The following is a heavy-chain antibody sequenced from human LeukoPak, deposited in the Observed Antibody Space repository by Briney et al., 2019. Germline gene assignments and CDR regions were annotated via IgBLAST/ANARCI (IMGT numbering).Heavy chain of an antibody. CDR1: GYSFTSYW. CDR2: IYPGDSDT. J-gene: IGHJ4*02. V-gene: IGHV5-51*01. Sequence: GESLKISCKGSGYSFTSYWIGWVRQMPGKALEWMGIIYPGDSDTRYSPSFQGQVTISADKSISTAYLQWSSLKASDTAMYYCASGPSPPSGYCSSTSCYALDYWGQGTLVTVSS. D-gene: IGHD2-2*01. CDR3: ASGPSPPSGYCSSTSCYALDY.